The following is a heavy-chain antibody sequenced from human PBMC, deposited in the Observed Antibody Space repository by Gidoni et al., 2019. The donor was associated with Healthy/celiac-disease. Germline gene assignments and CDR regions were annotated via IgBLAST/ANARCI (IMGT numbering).Heavy chain of an antibody. CDR1: GFTFSSYG. V-gene: IGHV3-30*18. D-gene: IGHD3-16*01. CDR3: AKAPLMITFGEADY. J-gene: IGHJ4*02. Sequence: QVQLVESGGGVVQPGRSLRLSCAASGFTFSSYGMHWVRQAPGKGLEWVAVISYDGSNKYYADSVKGRFTISRDNSKNTLYLQMNSLRAEDTAVYYCAKAPLMITFGEADYWGQGTLVTVSS. CDR2: ISYDGSNK.